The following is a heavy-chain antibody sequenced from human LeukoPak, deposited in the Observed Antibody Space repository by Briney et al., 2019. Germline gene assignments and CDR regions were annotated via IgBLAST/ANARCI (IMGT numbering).Heavy chain of an antibody. CDR2: ITAGGGST. CDR3: AKDLPGITIFGALHY. D-gene: IGHD3-3*01. Sequence: GGSLRLSCAASGFNFSDCVMSWLPQAPGKGVEWVSTITAGGGSTYYGDSVQGRFTISSDNSKNNLSLQLNAMRDDDTAVYYCAKDLPGITIFGALHYWGQGALVTVS. J-gene: IGHJ4*02. V-gene: IGHV3-23*01. CDR1: GFNFSDCV.